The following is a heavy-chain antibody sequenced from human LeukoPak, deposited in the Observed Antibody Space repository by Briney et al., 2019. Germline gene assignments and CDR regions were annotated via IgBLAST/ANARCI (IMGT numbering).Heavy chain of an antibody. CDR3: AKDSGWFRFDY. V-gene: IGHV3-7*03. CDR1: GFTFSTTW. D-gene: IGHD6-13*01. CDR2: IKQDGSDK. Sequence: GGSVRLSCAASGFTFSTTWITWVHQAPGKGLEWVANIKQDGSDKYYMDSVKGRFTISRDNAKNSLYLQMNSLRAEDTAVYYCAKDSGWFRFDYWGQGTLVTVSS. J-gene: IGHJ4*02.